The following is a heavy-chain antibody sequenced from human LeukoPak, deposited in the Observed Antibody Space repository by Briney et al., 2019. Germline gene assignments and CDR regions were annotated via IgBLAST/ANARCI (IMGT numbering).Heavy chain of an antibody. V-gene: IGHV5-51*01. D-gene: IGHD2-2*01. CDR3: ARRHSYCTSSSCYLYLDN. CDR1: GYTFASYW. CDR2: IFPRDSDT. Sequence: GESLKISCNGSGYTFASYWIAWVRQTPGKGLEWMGDIFPRDSDTRYSPSFQGQVTISADTSTSTAYLQWSSLQASDTAIYFCARRHSYCTSSSCYLYLDNWGQGALVTVSS. J-gene: IGHJ4*02.